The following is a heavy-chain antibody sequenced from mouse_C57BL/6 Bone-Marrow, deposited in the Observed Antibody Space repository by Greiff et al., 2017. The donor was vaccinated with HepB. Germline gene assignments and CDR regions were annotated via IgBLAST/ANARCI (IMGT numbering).Heavy chain of an antibody. CDR2: IYPRSGNT. D-gene: IGHD2-1*01. J-gene: IGHJ3*01. CDR1: GYTFTSYG. CDR3: AGRLYLAWFAY. V-gene: IGHV1-81*01. Sequence: VKLVESGAELARPGASVKLSCKASGYTFTSYGISWVKQRTGEGLEWIGEIYPRSGNTYYNEKFKGKATMTADKSSSTAYMELRSLTSEDSAVYFCAGRLYLAWFAYWGQGTLVTVSA.